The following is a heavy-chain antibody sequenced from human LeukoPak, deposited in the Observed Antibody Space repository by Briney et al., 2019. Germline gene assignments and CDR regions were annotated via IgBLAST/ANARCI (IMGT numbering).Heavy chain of an antibody. CDR3: ARVWVTYYDRGIFDS. Sequence: PGGSLRLSCAASGFTFSSYWVHWVRQAPGKGLVWVSRINSDGSSTSYADSVKGRFTISRDDSKSTLYLQMSSLRGEDTAAYYCARVWVTYYDRGIFDSWGQGTRVTVSS. J-gene: IGHJ4*02. CDR2: INSDGSST. CDR1: GFTFSSYW. D-gene: IGHD3-22*01. V-gene: IGHV3-74*01.